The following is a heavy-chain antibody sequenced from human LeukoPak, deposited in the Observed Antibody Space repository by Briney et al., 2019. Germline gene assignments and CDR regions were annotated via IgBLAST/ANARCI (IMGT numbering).Heavy chain of an antibody. J-gene: IGHJ6*02. V-gene: IGHV1-3*01. CDR3: ARIIGAAAVHYYYYGMDV. Sequence: ASVKVSCKASGYTFTSYAMHWVRQAPGQRLEWMGWINAGNGNTKYSQKFQGRVTITRDTSAGTAYMELSSLRSEDTAVYYCARIIGAAAVHYYYYGMDVWGQGTTVTVSS. D-gene: IGHD6-13*01. CDR1: GYTFTSYA. CDR2: INAGNGNT.